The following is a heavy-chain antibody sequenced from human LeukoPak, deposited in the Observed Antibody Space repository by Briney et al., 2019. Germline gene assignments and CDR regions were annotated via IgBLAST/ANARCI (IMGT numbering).Heavy chain of an antibody. V-gene: IGHV3-23*01. D-gene: IGHD6-25*01. CDR2: ISGSGGST. J-gene: IGHJ4*02. Sequence: GGSLRLSCAASGLSFRSYAMSWVRQAPGKGLEWVSGISGSGGSTYYADSVKGRFTISRDNFKNTLYLQMNSLRAEDTAVYYCARVSGWDFDYWGQGALVTVSS. CDR1: GLSFRSYA. CDR3: ARVSGWDFDY.